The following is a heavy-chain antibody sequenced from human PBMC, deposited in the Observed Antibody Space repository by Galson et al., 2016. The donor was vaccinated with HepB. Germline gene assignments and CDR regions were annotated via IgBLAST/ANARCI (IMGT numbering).Heavy chain of an antibody. CDR2: ISTKNGNP. CDR1: GYTISDYG. D-gene: IGHD3-10*01. Sequence: SVKVSCKASGYTISDYGISWVRQTPGQGLEWMGWISTKNGNPIYAWKFQGRITMTTDTPRTTAYMELRSLKSDDTAVYYCARESVGYYGSGSYCDHWGQGTLVTVSS. CDR3: ARESVGYYGSGSYCDH. J-gene: IGHJ5*02. V-gene: IGHV1-18*01.